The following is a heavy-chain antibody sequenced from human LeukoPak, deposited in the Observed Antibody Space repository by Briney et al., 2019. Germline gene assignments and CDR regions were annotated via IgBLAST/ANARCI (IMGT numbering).Heavy chain of an antibody. J-gene: IGHJ4*02. CDR1: GFTFSRSA. D-gene: IGHD2-8*02. Sequence: GGSLRLSCAASGFTFSRSAMSWVRQAPGKGLEWVSAITGPGEGAFYADSVRGRFTISRDNSKNTLYLQMNSLRAEDTAIYYCAKRIYGWYQIDYWGQGTLVAVSS. CDR3: AKRIYGWYQIDY. CDR2: ITGPGEGA. V-gene: IGHV3-23*01.